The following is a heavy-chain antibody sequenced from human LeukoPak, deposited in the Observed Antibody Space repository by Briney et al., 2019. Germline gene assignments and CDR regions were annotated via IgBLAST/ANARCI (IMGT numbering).Heavy chain of an antibody. CDR2: IYYSGRT. D-gene: IGHD6-13*01. CDR3: ARGGAYSSSWYGGAFDI. V-gene: IGHV4-59*01. J-gene: IGHJ3*02. CDR1: AGSISSYH. Sequence: SETLSLTCTVPAGSISSYHWSWIRQPPGKGLEWIGYIYYSGRTNYNPSLKSRVTISVDTSKNQFSLKLNSVTTADTAVYYCARGGAYSSSWYGGAFDIWGQGTMVTVSS.